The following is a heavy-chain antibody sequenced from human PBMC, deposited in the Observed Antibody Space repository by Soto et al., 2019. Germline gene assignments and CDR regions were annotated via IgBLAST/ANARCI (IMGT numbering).Heavy chain of an antibody. CDR3: ARDPNGDYVGAFDI. Sequence: SLRLSCTPSTFTFSTYAMTWVRQAPGKGLQWVSSIWGSSHSTNYADSVKGRFTISRDNSKNTLYLQVNSLRAEDTATYFCARDPNGDYVGAFDIWGQGIMVTVSS. CDR1: TFTFSTYA. V-gene: IGHV3-23*01. J-gene: IGHJ3*02. CDR2: IWGSSHST. D-gene: IGHD4-17*01.